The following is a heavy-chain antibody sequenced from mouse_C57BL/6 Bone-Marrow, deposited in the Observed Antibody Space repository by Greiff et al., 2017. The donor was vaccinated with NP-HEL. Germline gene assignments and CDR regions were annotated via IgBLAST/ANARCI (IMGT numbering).Heavy chain of an antibody. J-gene: IGHJ1*03. D-gene: IGHD3-1*01. CDR3: ARGGYEGYFDV. CDR2: ISYSGST. V-gene: IGHV3-1*01. CDR1: GYSITSGYD. Sequence: EVKLQESGPGMVKPSQSLSLTCTVTGYSITSGYDWHWIRHFPGNQLEWMGYISYSGSTNYNPSLKSRISIPHDTSKNHFFLKLNSVTTEDTATYYCARGGYEGYFDVWGTGTTVTVSS.